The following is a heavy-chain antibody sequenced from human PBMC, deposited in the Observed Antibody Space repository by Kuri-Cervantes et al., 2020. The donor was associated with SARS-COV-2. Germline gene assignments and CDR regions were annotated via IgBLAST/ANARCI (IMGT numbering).Heavy chain of an antibody. V-gene: IGHV5-51*01. CDR2: IYPGDSDT. D-gene: IGHD1-26*01. CDR3: ATSGKEEWELLGSDY. J-gene: IGHJ4*02. Sequence: GGSLRLSCKGSGYSFTSYWIGWVRQMPGKGLEWMGIIYPGDSDTRYSPSFQGQVTISADKSISTAYLQWNSLKASDTAMYYCATSGKEEWELLGSDYWGQGTLVTVSS. CDR1: GYSFTSYW.